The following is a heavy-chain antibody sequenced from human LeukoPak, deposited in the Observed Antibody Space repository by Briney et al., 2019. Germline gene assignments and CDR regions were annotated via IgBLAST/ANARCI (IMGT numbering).Heavy chain of an antibody. J-gene: IGHJ4*02. CDR1: GGTFSSYG. D-gene: IGHD6-13*01. CDR3: ARGYSSNPGYKFDY. Sequence: SVKVSCKASGGTFSSYGINWVRQAPGQGLEWMGGIIPIFGTANYAQKFQGRVTITADKSTSTAYMELSSLRSEDTAVYYCARGYSSNPGYKFDYWGQGTLVTVSS. CDR2: IIPIFGTA. V-gene: IGHV1-69*06.